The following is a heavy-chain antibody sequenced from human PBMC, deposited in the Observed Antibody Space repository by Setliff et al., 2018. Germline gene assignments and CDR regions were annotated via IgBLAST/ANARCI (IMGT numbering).Heavy chain of an antibody. D-gene: IGHD3-3*01. CDR2: INPSGGLT. Sequence: ASVKVSCKASGYTLTNYYMHWVRQAPGQGLEWMGIINPSGGLTRYAQKFQGRVTMTRNTSISTAYMELSSLRSEDTAVYFCARGALVLQFLEWLPRFYYMDVWGKGNTVTVSS. CDR3: ARGALVLQFLEWLPRFYYMDV. J-gene: IGHJ6*03. CDR1: GYTLTNYY. V-gene: IGHV1-46*01.